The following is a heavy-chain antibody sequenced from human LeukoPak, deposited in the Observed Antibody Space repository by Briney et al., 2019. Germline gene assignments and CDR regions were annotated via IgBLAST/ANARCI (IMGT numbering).Heavy chain of an antibody. D-gene: IGHD3-22*01. J-gene: IGHJ4*02. V-gene: IGHV3-33*01. CDR3: ARADSSGKSDY. CDR1: GFTFSSYG. Sequence: GGSLRLSCAASGFTFSSYGMHWVRQAPGKGLEWVAVIWYDGSNKYYADSVKGRFTISRDNSKNTLYLQMNSLRAEDTAVYYCARADSSGKSDYWGQGTLVNVSS. CDR2: IWYDGSNK.